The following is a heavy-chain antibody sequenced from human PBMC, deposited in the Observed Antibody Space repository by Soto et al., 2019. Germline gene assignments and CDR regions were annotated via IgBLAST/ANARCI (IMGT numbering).Heavy chain of an antibody. Sequence: SEILSLTCTVSGGSISSGGYYWSWIRQHPGKGLEWIGYIYYSGSTYYNPSLKSRVTISVDTSKNQFSLKLSSVTAADTAVYYCARGYSSGYYPLPDAFDIWGQGTMVTVSS. CDR1: GGSISSGGYY. CDR2: IYYSGST. CDR3: ARGYSSGYYPLPDAFDI. D-gene: IGHD3-22*01. V-gene: IGHV4-31*03. J-gene: IGHJ3*02.